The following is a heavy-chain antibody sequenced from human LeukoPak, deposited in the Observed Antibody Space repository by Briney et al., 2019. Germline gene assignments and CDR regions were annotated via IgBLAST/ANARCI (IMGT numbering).Heavy chain of an antibody. D-gene: IGHD4-17*01. CDR2: IYYSGST. V-gene: IGHV4-39*01. CDR3: ARFTVTTYYDY. Sequence: GXIRQPXGXGLEWIGSIYYSGSTYYNPSLKSRVTISVDTSKNQFSLKLSSVTAADTAVYYCARFTVTTYYDYWGQGTLVTVSS. J-gene: IGHJ4*02.